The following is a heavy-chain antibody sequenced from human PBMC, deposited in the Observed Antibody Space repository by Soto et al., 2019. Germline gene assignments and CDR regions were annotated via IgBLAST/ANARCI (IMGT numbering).Heavy chain of an antibody. CDR1: GGSFSGYY. V-gene: IGHV4-34*01. CDR2: INHSGST. Sequence: QVQLQQWGAGLLKPSETLSLTCAVYGGSFSGYYWSWIRQPPGKGLEWIGEINHSGSTNYNPSLKSRFTLSVDTSKNQFSRKLSCVTAAATAVSYWARGWVRISHYWGQGALVAVSA. D-gene: IGHD6-13*01. J-gene: IGHJ4*02. CDR3: ARGWVRISHY.